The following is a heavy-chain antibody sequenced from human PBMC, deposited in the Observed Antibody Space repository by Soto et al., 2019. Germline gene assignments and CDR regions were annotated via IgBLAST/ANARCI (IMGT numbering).Heavy chain of an antibody. V-gene: IGHV3-30*03. CDR3: ARDPDTYYDYIWGSYPDR. CDR1: GFTFSTYG. D-gene: IGHD3-16*02. CDR2: ISYDGSNK. J-gene: IGHJ5*02. Sequence: QVQLVESGGGVVQPGMSLRLSCAASGFTFSTYGMHWVRQAPGKGLEWVAVISYDGSNKYYADSVKGRFTISRDNSKNTLYLQMNSLRAEDTAVFYCARDPDTYYDYIWGSYPDRWGQGTLVTVSS.